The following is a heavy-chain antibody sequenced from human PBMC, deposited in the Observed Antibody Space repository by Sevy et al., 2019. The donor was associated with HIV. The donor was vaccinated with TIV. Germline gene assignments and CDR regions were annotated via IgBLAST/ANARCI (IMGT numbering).Heavy chain of an antibody. CDR3: VSLFLSYRSGWSYFDY. J-gene: IGHJ4*02. Sequence: GGSLRLSCAISGFTVNDKYINWVRQAPGKGLEWVSVIFSSGSTYYADSAKGRFTISRDNSKNTVDLQMNSVRVGDTAVYYCVSLFLSYRSGWSYFDYWGQGTLVTVSS. D-gene: IGHD6-19*01. CDR2: IFSSGST. V-gene: IGHV3-66*02. CDR1: GFTVNDKY.